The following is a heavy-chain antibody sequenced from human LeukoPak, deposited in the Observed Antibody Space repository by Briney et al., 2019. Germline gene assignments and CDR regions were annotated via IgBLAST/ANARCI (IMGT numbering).Heavy chain of an antibody. Sequence: PSETLSLTCTVSGGPISSYYWSWIRQPPGKGLEWIGYIYYSGSTNYNPSLKSRVTISVDTSKNQFSLKLSSVTAADTAVYYCARGNCSGGSCQVDYWGQGTLVTVSS. CDR1: GGPISSYY. V-gene: IGHV4-59*01. J-gene: IGHJ4*02. CDR2: IYYSGST. D-gene: IGHD2-15*01. CDR3: ARGNCSGGSCQVDY.